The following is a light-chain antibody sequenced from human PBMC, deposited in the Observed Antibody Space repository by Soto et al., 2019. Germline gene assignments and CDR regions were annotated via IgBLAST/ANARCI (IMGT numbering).Light chain of an antibody. CDR2: KAS. J-gene: IGKJ1*01. V-gene: IGKV1-5*03. CDR1: QSISNW. CDR3: QQYNDYWT. Sequence: DIQMTQSPSTLSASVGDRVTITCRASQSISNWLAWYQQKPGKAPKLLIYKASILESGVPSRFSGRGSETEFTLSINSLQPDDFATYYCQQYNDYWTFGQGTKVDIK.